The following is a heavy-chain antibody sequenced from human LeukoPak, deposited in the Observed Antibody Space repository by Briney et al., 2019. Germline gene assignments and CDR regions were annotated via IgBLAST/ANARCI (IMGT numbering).Heavy chain of an antibody. CDR3: ARDHLPAYYDILTGTSNWFDP. D-gene: IGHD3-9*01. V-gene: IGHV3-21*01. CDR1: GFTFSSYS. J-gene: IGHJ5*02. Sequence: PGGSLRLSCAASGFTFSSYSMNWVRQAPGKGLELVSSISSSSSYIYYADSVKGRFTISRDNAKNSLYLQMNSLRAEDTAVYYCARDHLPAYYDILTGTSNWFDPWGQGTLVTVSS. CDR2: ISSSSSYI.